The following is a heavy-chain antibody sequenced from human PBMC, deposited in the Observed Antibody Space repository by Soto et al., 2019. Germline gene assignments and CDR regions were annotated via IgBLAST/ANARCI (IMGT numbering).Heavy chain of an antibody. CDR3: AREKIGYDILTGYYKGIFDY. V-gene: IGHV4-4*02. J-gene: IGHJ4*02. CDR2: IYHSGSP. CDR1: GGSISRTNW. D-gene: IGHD3-9*01. Sequence: KTSETLSLTCAVSGGSISRTNWWSWVRQPPGKGLEWIAEIYHSGSPNYSPSLKSRVTISVDTSKNQFSLKLSSVTAADTAVYYCAREKIGYDILTGYYKGIFDYWGQGTLVTVS.